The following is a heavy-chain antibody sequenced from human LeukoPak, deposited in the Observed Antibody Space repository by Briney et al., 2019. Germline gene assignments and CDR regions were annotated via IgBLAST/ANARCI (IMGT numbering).Heavy chain of an antibody. CDR3: ARRGIAVAGSYFDY. CDR1: GGTFSSYA. V-gene: IGHV1-69*05. D-gene: IGHD6-19*01. Sequence: SVKVSCKASGGTFSSYAISWVQQAPGQGLEWMGGIIPILGTANYAQKFQGRVTITTDESTSTAYMELSSLRSEDTAVYYCARRGIAVAGSYFDYWGQGTLVTVSS. CDR2: IIPILGTA. J-gene: IGHJ4*02.